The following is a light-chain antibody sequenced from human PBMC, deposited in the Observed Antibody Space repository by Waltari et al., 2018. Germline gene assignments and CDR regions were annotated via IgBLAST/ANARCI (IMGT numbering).Light chain of an antibody. J-gene: IGKJ1*01. CDR1: RSLLHRNEQNC. V-gene: IGKV2-28*01. Sequence: IVMSQSPISRFVTVGESASIPYISSRSLLHRNEQNCMDWYLQKPGHSPHLLIYLGSNRADGVPDRFSGSGSGTDFTLQISRVEAEDVGIYFCMQALQTPCTFGQGTKVEI. CDR2: LGS. CDR3: MQALQTPCT.